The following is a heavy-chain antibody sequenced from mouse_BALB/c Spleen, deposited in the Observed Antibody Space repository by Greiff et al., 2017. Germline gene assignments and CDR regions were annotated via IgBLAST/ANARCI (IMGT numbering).Heavy chain of an antibody. D-gene: IGHD1-2*01. Sequence: QVHVKQSGAELVRPGSSVKISCKASGYAFSSYWMNWVKQRPGQGLEWIGQIYPGDGDTNYNGKFKGKATLTADKSSSTAYMQLSSLTSEDSAVYFCARGLRLPYFDYWGQGTTLTVSS. V-gene: IGHV1-80*01. CDR3: ARGLRLPYFDY. CDR1: GYAFSSYW. CDR2: IYPGDGDT. J-gene: IGHJ2*01.